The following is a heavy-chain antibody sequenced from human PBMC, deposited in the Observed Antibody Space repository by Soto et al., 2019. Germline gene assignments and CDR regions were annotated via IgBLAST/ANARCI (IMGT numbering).Heavy chain of an antibody. CDR1: GGSFSGYY. V-gene: IGHV4-34*01. CDR2: INHSGST. CDR3: ASGKATYYYDSSGYYYPYGY. Sequence: SETLSLTCSVYGGSFSGYYWSWIRQPPGKGLEWIGEINHSGSTNYNPSLKSRVTISVDTSKNQFSLKLSSVTAADTAVYYCASGKATYYYDSSGYYYPYGYWGQGTLVTVSS. D-gene: IGHD3-22*01. J-gene: IGHJ4*02.